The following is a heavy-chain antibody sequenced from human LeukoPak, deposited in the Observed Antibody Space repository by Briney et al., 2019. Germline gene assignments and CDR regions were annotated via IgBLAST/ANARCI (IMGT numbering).Heavy chain of an antibody. CDR2: IYYSGST. CDR1: GGSISSYY. Sequence: SETLSLTCTVSGGSISSYYWSWIRQPPGKGLEWIGYIYYSGSTNYNPSLKRRVTISVDTSKNQFSLKLSSVTAADTAVYYCARHPRRGSVGATAFDYWGQGTLVTVSS. J-gene: IGHJ4*02. V-gene: IGHV4-59*08. D-gene: IGHD1-26*01. CDR3: ARHPRRGSVGATAFDY.